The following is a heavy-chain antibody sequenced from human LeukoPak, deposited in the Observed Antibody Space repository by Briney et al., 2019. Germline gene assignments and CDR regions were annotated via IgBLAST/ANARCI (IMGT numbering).Heavy chain of an antibody. J-gene: IGHJ4*02. V-gene: IGHV3-48*02. Sequence: GGSLRLSCAASGFTFSSYSMSWVRQAPGKGLEGGSYISSSSSTIYYADSVKGRFTISRDNAKNSLYLQMNSLRDEDTAVYYCARDRGYDFWSGYYGFDYWGQGTLVTVSS. D-gene: IGHD3-3*01. CDR2: ISSSSSTI. CDR3: ARDRGYDFWSGYYGFDY. CDR1: GFTFSSYS.